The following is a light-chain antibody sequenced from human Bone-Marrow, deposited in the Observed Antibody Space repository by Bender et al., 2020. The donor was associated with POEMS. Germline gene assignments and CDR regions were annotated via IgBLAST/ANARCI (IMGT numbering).Light chain of an antibody. J-gene: IGLJ3*02. V-gene: IGLV2-11*01. CDR2: DVS. CDR1: SSDVGGYNY. Sequence: QSALTQPRSVSGSPGQSVTISCTGTSSDVGGYNYVSWYQQHPGKAPKLMIFDVSARPSGVPDRFSGSKSGNTASLTVSGLQAEDEADYYCSSYAGNNNFVFGGGTKVTVL. CDR3: SSYAGNNNFV.